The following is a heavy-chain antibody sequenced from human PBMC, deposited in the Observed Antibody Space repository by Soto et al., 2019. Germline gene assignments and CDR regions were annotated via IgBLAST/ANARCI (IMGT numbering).Heavy chain of an antibody. CDR1: GGSINNYY. Sequence: SETLSLTCTVSGGSINNYYWSWIRQPPGKGLEWIGYIYYSGSTTNYNPSLKSRVAISVDTFKNQISLKLSSVAAANSAVYYCARHFTGWAFDYWGQGALVTVSS. CDR3: ARHFTGWAFDY. D-gene: IGHD6-19*01. CDR2: IYYSGSTT. V-gene: IGHV4-59*08. J-gene: IGHJ4*02.